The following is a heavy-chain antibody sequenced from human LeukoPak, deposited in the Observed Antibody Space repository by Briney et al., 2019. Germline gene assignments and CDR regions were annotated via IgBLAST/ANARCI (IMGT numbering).Heavy chain of an antibody. D-gene: IGHD6-13*01. CDR2: MNPNSGNT. Sequence: ASVKVSCKASGYTFTSYDINWVRQATGQGLEWMGWMNPNSGNTGYAQKFQGRVTITRDTSASTAYMELSSLRSEDTAVYYCARDRDSSSAIGDVWGQGTTVTVSS. CDR3: ARDRDSSSAIGDV. CDR1: GYTFTSYD. J-gene: IGHJ6*02. V-gene: IGHV1-8*01.